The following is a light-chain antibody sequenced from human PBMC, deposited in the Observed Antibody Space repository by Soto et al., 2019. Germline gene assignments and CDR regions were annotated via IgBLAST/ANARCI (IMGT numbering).Light chain of an antibody. V-gene: IGKV3-20*01. Sequence: EIVLTQSPGTLSLSPGERATLSCRASQSVRSSYLAWYQQKPGQAPRLLIYGASSRATGTPDRFSGSGSGTDFTLTINRLEPEDFAVYYCQQYGGMWTFGQGTKVDIK. CDR3: QQYGGMWT. J-gene: IGKJ1*01. CDR1: QSVRSSY. CDR2: GAS.